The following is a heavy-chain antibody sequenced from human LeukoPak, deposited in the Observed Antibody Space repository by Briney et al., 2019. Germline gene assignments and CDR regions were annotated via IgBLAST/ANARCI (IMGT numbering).Heavy chain of an antibody. Sequence: SETLSLTCTVSGGSISSYYWSWIRQPPGKGLEWIGYIYYSGSTNYNPSLKSRVTISVDTSKNQFSLKLSSVTAADTAVYYCAREYQLLFGMDVWGQGTTVTVS. CDR3: AREYQLLFGMDV. D-gene: IGHD2-2*01. CDR2: IYYSGST. V-gene: IGHV4-59*12. CDR1: GGSISSYY. J-gene: IGHJ6*02.